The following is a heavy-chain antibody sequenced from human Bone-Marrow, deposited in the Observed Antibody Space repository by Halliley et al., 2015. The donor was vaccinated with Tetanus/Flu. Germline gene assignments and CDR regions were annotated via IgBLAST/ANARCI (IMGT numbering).Heavy chain of an antibody. Sequence: PGKGLEWMGRIAPSDSHTNYSPSFQGHVIISADKSISTAYLQWNSLQTSDTAMYYCARGSGWTDYWGQGTLATVSS. V-gene: IGHV5-10-1*01. D-gene: IGHD6-19*01. CDR2: IAPSDSHT. J-gene: IGHJ4*02. CDR3: ARGSGWTDY.